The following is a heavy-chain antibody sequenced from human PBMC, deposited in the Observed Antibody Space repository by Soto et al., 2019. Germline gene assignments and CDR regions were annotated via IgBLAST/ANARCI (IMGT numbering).Heavy chain of an antibody. J-gene: IGHJ4*02. D-gene: IGHD2-21*02. Sequence: QITLEESGPTLVKPTQTLPLTCAFSGFSLTTRDVGVGWIRQPPGKALEWLALIYWDDDERYSPSLKSRLTITKHTSKTQVVLTMTNMDPVDTATYYCVRASGGGNSAYFDSWGQGTLVTVSS. CDR2: IYWDDDE. CDR1: GFSLTTRDVG. CDR3: VRASGGGNSAYFDS. V-gene: IGHV2-5*02.